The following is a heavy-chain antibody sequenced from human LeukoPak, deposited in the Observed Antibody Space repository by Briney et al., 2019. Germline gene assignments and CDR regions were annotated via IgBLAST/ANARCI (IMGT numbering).Heavy chain of an antibody. V-gene: IGHV4-39*07. D-gene: IGHD2-15*01. CDR2: IHSSGRT. J-gene: IGHJ5*02. Sequence: SETLSLTCTVSGGSVSNSYYWSWIRQPPGKGPEWMGNIHSSGRTYYNPSLKSRVTISSDTSKNQFSLRLTSVTAADTAIYYCARDRTPIEEVAVRANWFDPWGQRILVTVSS. CDR3: ARDRTPIEEVAVRANWFDP. CDR1: GGSVSNSYY.